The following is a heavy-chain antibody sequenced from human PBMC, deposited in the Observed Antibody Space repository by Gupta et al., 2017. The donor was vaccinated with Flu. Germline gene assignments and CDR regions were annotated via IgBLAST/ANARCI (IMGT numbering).Heavy chain of an antibody. J-gene: IGHJ4*01. CDR3: AKDKGERATSYYFDY. D-gene: IGHD5-12*01. Sequence: QVQLQESGPGLVKPSETLSLTCTVSGGSISSYYWSWIRQPPGKGLEGIGYIYYSGSTKYNPSRKSRVTISVDTSKNQVSLKLSSVTAADTAVYYCAKDKGERATSYYFDYGGHGTLVTVCS. CDR2: IYYSGST. V-gene: IGHV4-59*01. CDR1: GGSISSYY.